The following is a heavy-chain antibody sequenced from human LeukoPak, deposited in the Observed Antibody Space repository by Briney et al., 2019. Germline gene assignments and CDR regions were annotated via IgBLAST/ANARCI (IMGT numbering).Heavy chain of an antibody. V-gene: IGHV3-74*01. CDR1: EFSVGSNY. D-gene: IGHD1-1*01. Sequence: GGSLRLSCAASEFSVGSNYMTWVRQAPGKGLVWVSRINSDGSRTSYADSVKGRFTISRDNAKNTLYLQMNSLRAEDTAVYYCARANWNGPNWFDPWGQGTLVTVST. J-gene: IGHJ5*02. CDR3: ARANWNGPNWFDP. CDR2: INSDGSRT.